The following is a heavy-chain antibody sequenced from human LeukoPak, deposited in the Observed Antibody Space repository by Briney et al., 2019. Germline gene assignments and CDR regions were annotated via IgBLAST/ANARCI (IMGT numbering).Heavy chain of an antibody. J-gene: IGHJ4*02. CDR3: ARDGYSSGWYGIDY. Sequence: ASVKVSCKASGYTFTSYGISWVRQAPGQGLEWMGWIGAYNGNTNYAQKLQGRVTMTTDTSTSTAYMELRSLRSDDTAVYYCARDGYSSGWYGIDYWGQGTLVTVSS. CDR1: GYTFTSYG. CDR2: IGAYNGNT. D-gene: IGHD6-19*01. V-gene: IGHV1-18*04.